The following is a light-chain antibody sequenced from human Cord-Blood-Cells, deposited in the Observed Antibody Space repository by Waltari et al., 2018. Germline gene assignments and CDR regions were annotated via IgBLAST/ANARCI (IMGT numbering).Light chain of an antibody. Sequence: QSVLTQPPSASGTPGQRVPISCSGSSSNIGSNTVHWYQQLPGTAPKLLIYSNNQRPSGVPDRFSGSKSGTSASLAISGLQSEDEADYYCAAWDDSLNGHYVFGTGTKVTVL. J-gene: IGLJ1*01. CDR1: SSNIGSNT. CDR3: AAWDDSLNGHYV. CDR2: SNN. V-gene: IGLV1-44*01.